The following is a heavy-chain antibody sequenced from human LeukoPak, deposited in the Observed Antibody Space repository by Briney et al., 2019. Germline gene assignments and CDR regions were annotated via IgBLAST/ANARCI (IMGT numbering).Heavy chain of an antibody. CDR3: ARDYRRAEGPYYYYMDV. J-gene: IGHJ6*03. D-gene: IGHD3-16*02. V-gene: IGHV3-30*02. Sequence: GGSLRLSCAASGFTFGTYGMHWVRQAPGEGLEWVAFIRYDGSNKYQADSVKGRFTISRDNSKNTLYLQMNSLRAEDTAVYYCARDYRRAEGPYYYYMDVWGKGTTVTVSS. CDR1: GFTFGTYG. CDR2: IRYDGSNK.